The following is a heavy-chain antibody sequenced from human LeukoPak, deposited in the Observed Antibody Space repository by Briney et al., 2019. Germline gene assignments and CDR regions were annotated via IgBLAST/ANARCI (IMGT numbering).Heavy chain of an antibody. J-gene: IGHJ4*02. CDR3: ARVYDFWSGYFYFDY. Sequence: GASVKVSCKASGYTFTGYYMHWVRQAPGQGLEWMGWMNPNSGGTNYAQKFQGRVTMTRDTSISTAYMELSRLRSDDTAVYYCARVYDFWSGYFYFDYWGQGTLVTVSS. D-gene: IGHD3-3*01. CDR1: GYTFTGYY. V-gene: IGHV1-2*02. CDR2: MNPNSGGT.